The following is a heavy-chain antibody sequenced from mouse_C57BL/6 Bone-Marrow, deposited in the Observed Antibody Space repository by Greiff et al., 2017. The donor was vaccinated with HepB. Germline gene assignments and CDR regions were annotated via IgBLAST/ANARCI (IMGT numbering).Heavy chain of an antibody. CDR1: GYTFTSYW. J-gene: IGHJ3*01. V-gene: IGHV1-50*01. Sequence: VQLQQPGAELVKPGASVKLSCKASGYTFTSYWMQWVKQRPGQGLEWIGEIDPSDSYTNYNQKFKGKATLTVDTSSSTAYMQLSSLTSEDSAVYYCARWGRRGSFAYWGQGTLVTVSA. D-gene: IGHD1-1*01. CDR3: ARWGRRGSFAY. CDR2: IDPSDSYT.